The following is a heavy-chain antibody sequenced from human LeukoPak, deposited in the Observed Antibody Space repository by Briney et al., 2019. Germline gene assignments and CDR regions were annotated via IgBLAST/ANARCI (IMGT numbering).Heavy chain of an antibody. CDR1: GFSFSDYY. D-gene: IGHD1-26*01. CDR3: GRDSSGSPDY. V-gene: IGHV3-11*01. CDR2: ISTTSHMI. Sequence: PGGSLRLSCEASGFSFSDYYMTWIRQAPGKGLEWISYISTTSHMIYYADSVKGRFTISRDNAKNSLYLQMNSLRPDDTAVYFCGRDSSGSPDYWGQATLVTVSS. J-gene: IGHJ4*02.